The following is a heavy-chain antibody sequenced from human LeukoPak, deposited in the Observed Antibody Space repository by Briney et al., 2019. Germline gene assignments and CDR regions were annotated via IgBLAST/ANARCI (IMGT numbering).Heavy chain of an antibody. CDR1: RFTFSSYA. V-gene: IGHV3-30*14. CDR2: ISYDGSNK. D-gene: IGHD6-13*01. Sequence: PGRSLRLSCAASRFTFSSYAMLWVRQAPAKGLEWVTIISYDGSNKYYADSVKGRFTISRDNSKNTLYLQMNSLRAEDTAVYYCARPSITSWYAFDISGQGTMVTVSS. CDR3: ARPSITSWYAFDI. J-gene: IGHJ3*02.